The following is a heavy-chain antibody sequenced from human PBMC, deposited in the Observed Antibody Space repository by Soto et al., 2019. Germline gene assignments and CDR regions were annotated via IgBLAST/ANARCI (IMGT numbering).Heavy chain of an antibody. CDR1: GGIFSSYS. J-gene: IGHJ5*02. Sequence: ASVKVSCKASGGIFSSYSISWVRQAPGRGLEWMGWISAYNGNTNYAQKLQGRVTMTTDTSTSTAYMELRSLRSDDTAVYYCARDLGYYYDSSGYCRWFDPWGQG. D-gene: IGHD3-22*01. CDR3: ARDLGYYYDSSGYCRWFDP. CDR2: ISAYNGNT. V-gene: IGHV1-18*01.